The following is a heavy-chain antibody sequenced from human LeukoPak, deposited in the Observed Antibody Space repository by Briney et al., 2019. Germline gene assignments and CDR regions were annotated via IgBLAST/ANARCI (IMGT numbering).Heavy chain of an antibody. V-gene: IGHV4-30-4*01. Sequence: SQTLSLTCTVSGGSISSGDYYWSWIRQPPGKGLEWIGYIYYSGSTNYNPSLKSRVTISVDTSKNQFSLKLSSVTAADTAVYYCARLRKRYCSGGSCYRDVFDYWGQGTLVTVSS. D-gene: IGHD2-15*01. CDR3: ARLRKRYCSGGSCYRDVFDY. J-gene: IGHJ4*02. CDR2: IYYSGST. CDR1: GGSISSGDYY.